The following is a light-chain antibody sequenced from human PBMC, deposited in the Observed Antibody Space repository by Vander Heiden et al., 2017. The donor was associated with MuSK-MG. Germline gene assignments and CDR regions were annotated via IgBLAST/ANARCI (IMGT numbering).Light chain of an antibody. J-gene: IGKJ2*02. Sequence: DIHMTQSPSSLSASVGDRVTITCRASQTINNFLNWYQQKPGKAPKLLIYAASTLQSGVPSRFNGSGSGTDFTLTISRLQPEDFATYYCQQSHSTLCTFGQGTKVEIK. V-gene: IGKV1-39*01. CDR2: AAS. CDR3: QQSHSTLCT. CDR1: QTINNF.